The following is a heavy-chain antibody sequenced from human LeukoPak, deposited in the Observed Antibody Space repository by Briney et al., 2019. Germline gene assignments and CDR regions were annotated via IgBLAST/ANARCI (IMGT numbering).Heavy chain of an antibody. J-gene: IGHJ4*02. Sequence: GASVKVSCKPGGDSFSGAYMHWVRQAPGQGLEWMGWINPNSDGTNYAQKFQGRVTMTRDTSISTAYMELSRLRSDDTAVYYCASGERMVTAILGYYFDYWGQGTLVTVSS. V-gene: IGHV1-2*02. CDR2: INPNSDGT. CDR1: GDSFSGAY. CDR3: ASGERMVTAILGYYFDY. D-gene: IGHD2-21*02.